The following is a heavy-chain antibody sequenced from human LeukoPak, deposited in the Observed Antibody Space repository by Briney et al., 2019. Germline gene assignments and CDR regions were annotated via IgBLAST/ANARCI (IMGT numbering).Heavy chain of an antibody. J-gene: IGHJ6*02. CDR3: ARGAYCSSTSCPTGYYGMDV. CDR1: GFTFSSYE. V-gene: IGHV3-48*03. Sequence: GGSLRLSCAASGFTFSSYEMNWVRQAPGKGLERVSYISSSGSTIYYADSVKGRFTISRDNAKNSLYLQMNSLRAEDTAGYYCARGAYCSSTSCPTGYYGMDVWGQGTTVTVSS. D-gene: IGHD2-2*01. CDR2: ISSSGSTI.